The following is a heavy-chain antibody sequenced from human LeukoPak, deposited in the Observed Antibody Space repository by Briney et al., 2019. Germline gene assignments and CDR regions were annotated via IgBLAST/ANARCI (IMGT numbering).Heavy chain of an antibody. CDR2: INHSGST. CDR1: GGSFSGYY. J-gene: IGHJ4*02. D-gene: IGHD3-10*01. Sequence: SETLSLTCAVYGGSFSGYYWSWIRQPPGKGLEWIGEINHSGSTNYNPSLKSRVTISVDTSKNQFSVKLSSVTAADTAVYYCARVGYYGSWGQGTLVTVSS. CDR3: ARVGYYGS. V-gene: IGHV4-34*01.